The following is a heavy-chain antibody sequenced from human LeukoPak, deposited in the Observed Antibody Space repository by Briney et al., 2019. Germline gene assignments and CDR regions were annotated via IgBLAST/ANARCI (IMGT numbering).Heavy chain of an antibody. CDR3: ATRHEYSYPY. CDR2: IGGNGDTS. CDR1: GFTFYNYA. V-gene: IGHV3-64*02. Sequence: PGGSLRLSCVASGFTFYNYAMHWVRQAPGKGLEYVSAIGGNGDTSYYADSVKGRFTISRDISKNTVYLQLGSLRTEDMAVYYCATRHEYSYPYWGQGTLVTVSS. J-gene: IGHJ4*02. D-gene: IGHD5-18*01.